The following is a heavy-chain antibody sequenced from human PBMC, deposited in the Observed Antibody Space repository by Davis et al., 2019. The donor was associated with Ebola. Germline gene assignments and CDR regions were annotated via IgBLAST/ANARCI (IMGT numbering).Heavy chain of an antibody. Sequence: GGSLRLSCAASGFTFRTYAMHWVRQVPGKGLEWVAIISYDGSDKDYADSVKGRFIISRDNSKDTLYLQMSGLRAEDTAMYFCAKDQKKWGGILEWLPPDSWGLGTRVTVYS. D-gene: IGHD3-3*01. V-gene: IGHV3-30*18. CDR3: AKDQKKWGGILEWLPPDS. CDR1: GFTFRTYA. CDR2: ISYDGSDK. J-gene: IGHJ4*02.